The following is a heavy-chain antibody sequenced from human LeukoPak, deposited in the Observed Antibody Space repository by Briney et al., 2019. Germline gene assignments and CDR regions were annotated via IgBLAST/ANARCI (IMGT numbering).Heavy chain of an antibody. J-gene: IGHJ6*03. D-gene: IGHD1-14*01. Sequence: GGSLRLSCAASEFTFSSYNMNWVRQAPGKGLEWVSSISSFSSYIYYADSVKGRFTISRDNAKNSLYLHMNTLRAEDTALYYCARVDPDSEADYSYFMDVWGKGTTVTVSS. V-gene: IGHV3-21*01. CDR2: ISSFSSYI. CDR3: ARVDPDSEADYSYFMDV. CDR1: EFTFSSYN.